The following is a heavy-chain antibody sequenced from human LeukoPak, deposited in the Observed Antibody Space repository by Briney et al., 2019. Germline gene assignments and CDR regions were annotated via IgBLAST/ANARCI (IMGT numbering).Heavy chain of an antibody. J-gene: IGHJ6*03. V-gene: IGHV3-74*01. Sequence: AGGSLRLSCAASGFTFSSYGMHWVRQAPGKGLVWVSRINTDGSSTSYADSVKGRFTISRDNAKNTLYLQMNSLRAEDTAVYYCARALRFYYYYYMDVWGKGTTVTVSS. CDR3: ARALRFYYYYYMDV. CDR2: INTDGSST. CDR1: GFTFSSYG. D-gene: IGHD3-3*01.